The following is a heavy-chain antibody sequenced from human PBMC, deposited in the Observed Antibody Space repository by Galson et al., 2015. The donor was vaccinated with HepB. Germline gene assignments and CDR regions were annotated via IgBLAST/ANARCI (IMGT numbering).Heavy chain of an antibody. CDR3: ARARGGASGDCDY. J-gene: IGHJ4*02. V-gene: IGHV3-21*01. CDR1: GITFSIYT. D-gene: IGHD1-26*01. Sequence: SLRLSCAASGITFSIYTMNWVRQAPGEGLEWVSSISSTSAYIYYADSVKGRFTVSRDNTKNSLYLQMNTLRAEDTAVYYCARARGGASGDCDYWGQGALVTVSS. CDR2: ISSTSAYI.